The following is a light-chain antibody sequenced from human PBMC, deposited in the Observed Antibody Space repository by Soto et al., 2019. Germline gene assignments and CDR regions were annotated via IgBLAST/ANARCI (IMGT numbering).Light chain of an antibody. CDR1: QSVSSN. V-gene: IGKV3-15*01. CDR3: QQYNNGPWT. J-gene: IGKJ1*01. Sequence: EIVMTQSPATLSVSPGERATLSCMASQSVSSNLACSQKKPGKAPRLLIYGASTRATGTPDRFSGSGSGTEFTLTISSLQSEDFAVYYCQQYNNGPWTFGQGTKVEIQ. CDR2: GAS.